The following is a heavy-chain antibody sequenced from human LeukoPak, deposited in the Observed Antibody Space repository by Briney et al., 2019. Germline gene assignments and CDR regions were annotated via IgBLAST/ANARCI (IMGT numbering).Heavy chain of an antibody. V-gene: IGHV4-59*01. CDR1: GGSMNRYK. D-gene: IGHD1-14*01. J-gene: IGHJ5*02. CDR3: ARLTSNWFDP. CDR2: IYYNGNT. Sequence: RPSETLSLTCILSGGSMNRYKWSWIRQSPGRGLEWIGYIYYNGNTKYNPSLKSRVTIFQDTSKNQFSLRLRSVTAADTAVYYCARLTSNWFDPWGQGTLVTVSS.